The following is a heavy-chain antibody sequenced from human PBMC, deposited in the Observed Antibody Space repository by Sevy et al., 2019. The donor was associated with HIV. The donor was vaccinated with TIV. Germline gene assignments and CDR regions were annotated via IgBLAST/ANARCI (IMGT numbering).Heavy chain of an antibody. CDR3: ARDLPPSATTVAHFDC. D-gene: IGHD4-17*01. CDR1: GFSFSSYE. V-gene: IGHV3-48*03. CDR2: ISNSGSSV. Sequence: SLRLSCAASGFSFSSYEMNWVRQAPGKGLEWLSYISNSGSSVYYSDSVRGRFTISRDNARNSLYLQMNSLRAEDTAVYYCARDLPPSATTVAHFDCWGQGTLVTVSS. J-gene: IGHJ4*02.